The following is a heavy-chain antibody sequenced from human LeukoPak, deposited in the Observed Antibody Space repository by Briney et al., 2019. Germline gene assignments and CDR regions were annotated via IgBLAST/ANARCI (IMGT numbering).Heavy chain of an antibody. D-gene: IGHD3-16*02. J-gene: IGHJ4*02. CDR3: ARVADIVFDY. V-gene: IGHV4-38-2*02. CDR1: GYSISSGYY. Sequence: SETLSLTCTVSGYSISSGYYWGWIRPPPGKGLEWSGSIYHSGGTYYNPSLKSRVTISVDTSKNQFSLKLSSVTAADTAVYYCARVADIVFDYWGQGTLVTVSS. CDR2: IYHSGGT.